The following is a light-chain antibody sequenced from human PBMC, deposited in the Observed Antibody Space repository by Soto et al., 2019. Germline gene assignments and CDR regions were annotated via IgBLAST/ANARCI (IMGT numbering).Light chain of an antibody. CDR1: RSVLYSSNNNNY. J-gene: IGKJ4*01. Sequence: DIVMTQSPDSLAVPLGERATINCKSSRSVLYSSNNNNYLAWYQQKPGQSPRLLIYWASTRESGVPDRFSGSGSGTDFTLTISSLQAEDVAVYYCQQYYSTPPTFGGGTKVEIK. CDR3: QQYYSTPPT. CDR2: WAS. V-gene: IGKV4-1*01.